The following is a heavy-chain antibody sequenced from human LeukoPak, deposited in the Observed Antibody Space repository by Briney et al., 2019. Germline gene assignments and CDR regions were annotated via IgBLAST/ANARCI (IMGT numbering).Heavy chain of an antibody. V-gene: IGHV3-33*08. CDR1: GFSFSSYG. D-gene: IGHD2-15*01. J-gene: IGHJ4*02. CDR3: ARDGATATSLDY. CDR2: IWYDGSNK. Sequence: GGSLRLSCAASGFSFSSYGMHWVRQAPGKGLEWVAVIWYDGSNKYYADSVKGRFTISRDNSKNTLYLQMNSLRAEDTAVYYCARDGATATSLDYWGQGTLVTVSS.